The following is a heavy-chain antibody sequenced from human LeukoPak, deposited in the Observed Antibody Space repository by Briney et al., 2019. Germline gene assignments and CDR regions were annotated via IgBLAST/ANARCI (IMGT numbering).Heavy chain of an antibody. V-gene: IGHV4-59*12. J-gene: IGHJ4*02. D-gene: IGHD4-17*01. CDR1: GGSISSSY. Sequence: PSETLSLTCTVSGGSISSSYWSWIRQPPGKGLEWIGYIYYTGSTTYNPSLKSRVTISVDTSKNQFSLKLSSVTAADTAVYYCVRDPPVTTFRGDYWGQGTLVTVSS. CDR2: IYYTGST. CDR3: VRDPPVTTFRGDY.